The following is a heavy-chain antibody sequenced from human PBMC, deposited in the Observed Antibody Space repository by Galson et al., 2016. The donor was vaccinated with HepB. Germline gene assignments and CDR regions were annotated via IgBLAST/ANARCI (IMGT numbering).Heavy chain of an antibody. CDR1: GGSIDGGTFY. CDR2: IYYTGAI. V-gene: IGHV4-39*01. Sequence: TLSLTCTVSGGSIDGGTFYWAWIRQPPGKGLAWIGPIYYTGAIYYNPSLQSRATISADTSKTQFSLRVTSVTAADTAVYSCAGRRVLDLNGYF. J-gene: IGHJ4*01. CDR3: AGRRVLDLNGYF. D-gene: IGHD2-8*01.